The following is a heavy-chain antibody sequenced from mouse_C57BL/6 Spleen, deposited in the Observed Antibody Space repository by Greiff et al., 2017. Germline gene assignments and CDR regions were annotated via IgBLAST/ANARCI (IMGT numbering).Heavy chain of an antibody. J-gene: IGHJ3*01. D-gene: IGHD1-1*01. CDR3: ARFPYYGSSPFAY. CDR1: GYTFTSYW. V-gene: IGHV1-61*01. CDR2: IYPSDSET. Sequence: VQLQQPGAELVRPGSSVKLSCKASGYTFTSYWMDWVKQRPGQGLEWIGNIYPSDSETHYNQKFKDKATLTVDKSSSTAYMQLSSLTSEDSAVYYCARFPYYGSSPFAYWGQGTLVTVSA.